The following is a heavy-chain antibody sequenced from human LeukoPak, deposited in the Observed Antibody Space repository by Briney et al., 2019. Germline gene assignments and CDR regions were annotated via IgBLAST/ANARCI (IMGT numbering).Heavy chain of an antibody. D-gene: IGHD6-6*01. CDR1: GGFISSYY. Sequence: PSETLSLTCTVSGGFISSYYWSWIRQPAGKGLEWIGHIYTSGSTNYNPSLKSRVTMSVDTSKNQFSLKLSSVTAADTAVYYCARQSVRAIAIAARPGNYFDYWGQGTLVTVSS. CDR2: IYTSGST. J-gene: IGHJ4*02. CDR3: ARQSVRAIAIAARPGNYFDY. V-gene: IGHV4-4*07.